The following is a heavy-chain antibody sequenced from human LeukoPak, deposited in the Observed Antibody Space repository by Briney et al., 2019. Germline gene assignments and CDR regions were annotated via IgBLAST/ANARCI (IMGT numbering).Heavy chain of an antibody. CDR3: ARDTLRYSGSYGFGAFDI. J-gene: IGHJ3*02. CDR1: GYTFTGYY. Sequence: ASVKVSCKASGYTFTGYYMHWVRQAPGQGLEWMGWINANSGGTNYAQKFQGRVTMTRDTSISTAYMELSRLRSDDTAVYYCARDTLRYSGSYGFGAFDIWGQGTMVTVSS. V-gene: IGHV1-2*02. D-gene: IGHD1-26*01. CDR2: INANSGGT.